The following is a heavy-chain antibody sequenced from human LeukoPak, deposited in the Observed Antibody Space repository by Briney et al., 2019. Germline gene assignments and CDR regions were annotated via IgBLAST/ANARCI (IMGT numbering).Heavy chain of an antibody. CDR3: ARDSGDPEYYGSGSRHYYYGMDV. V-gene: IGHV3-53*05. Sequence: PGGSLRLSCAASGFTVSSKYMSWVRQAPGKGLEWVSVIYSGGSTYYADSVKGRFTISRDNSKNTLYLQMNSLRAEDTAVYYCARDSGDPEYYGSGSRHYYYGMDVWGQGTTVAVSS. CDR1: GFTVSSKY. CDR2: IYSGGST. D-gene: IGHD3-10*01. J-gene: IGHJ6*02.